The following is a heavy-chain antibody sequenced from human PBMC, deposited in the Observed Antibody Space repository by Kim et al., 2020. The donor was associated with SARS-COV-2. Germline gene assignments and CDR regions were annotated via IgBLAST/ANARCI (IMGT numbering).Heavy chain of an antibody. CDR1: GDSIRNSDYY. V-gene: IGHV4-39*01. CDR2: ILKSGTT. CDR3: ARHLPAKCWLGFSDY. Sequence: SETLSLTCTVSGDSIRNSDYYWGWIRQPPGKGLEWLGSILKSGTTYYNPSLNSRVTISVDTSKNQFSLRLTSVTAADTAVYYCARHLPAKCWLGFSDYWGQGALVTVSS. J-gene: IGHJ4*02. D-gene: IGHD2-8*01.